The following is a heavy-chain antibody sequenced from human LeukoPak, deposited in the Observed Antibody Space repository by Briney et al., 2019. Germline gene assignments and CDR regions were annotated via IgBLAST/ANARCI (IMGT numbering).Heavy chain of an antibody. Sequence: GGSLRLSCVASGFTFSRNWLHWVRQVPGKGLVWVSRINTDGSTTNYADSVKGRFTISRDNTKNTLYLQMNSLRAEDSAVYFCTRGYNRASLDWGQGTRITVAS. CDR1: GFTFSRNW. CDR3: TRGYNRASLD. J-gene: IGHJ4*02. CDR2: INTDGSTT. D-gene: IGHD5-18*01. V-gene: IGHV3-74*01.